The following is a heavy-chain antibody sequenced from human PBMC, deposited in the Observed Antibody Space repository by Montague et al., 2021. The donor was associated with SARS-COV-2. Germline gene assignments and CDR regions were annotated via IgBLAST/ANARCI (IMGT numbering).Heavy chain of an antibody. V-gene: IGHV4-34*01. CDR3: ASGIYPSGSYYNRYYYGLNI. D-gene: IGHD3-10*01. CDR2: INHSANT. Sequence: SETLSLTYAVYGGSLSGYYWSWIRQPPEKGLEWIGEINHSANTKYNPSLKSPVTISIDTSKNQFSLKKTSVTAADTATYYCASGIYPSGSYYNRYYYGLNIWGPGTTVIVSS. J-gene: IGHJ6*02. CDR1: GGSLSGYY.